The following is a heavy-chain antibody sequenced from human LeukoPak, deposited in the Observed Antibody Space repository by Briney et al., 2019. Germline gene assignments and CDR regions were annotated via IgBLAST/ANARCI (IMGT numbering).Heavy chain of an antibody. CDR2: IIPIFGTA. J-gene: IGHJ3*02. Sequence: GASVKVSCKASGGTFSSYAISWVRQAPGQGLEWMGGIIPIFGTANYAQKFQGRVAITADESTSTAYMELSSLRSEDTAVYYCARDGGPDAFDIWGQGTMVTVSS. V-gene: IGHV1-69*13. CDR1: GGTFSSYA. D-gene: IGHD3-16*01. CDR3: ARDGGPDAFDI.